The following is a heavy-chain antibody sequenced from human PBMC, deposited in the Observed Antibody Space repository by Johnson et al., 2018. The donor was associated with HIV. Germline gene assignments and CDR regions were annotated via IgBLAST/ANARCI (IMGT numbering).Heavy chain of an antibody. CDR3: AGGFYYGSGSYHGAFDI. CDR2: LYSGGST. D-gene: IGHD3-10*01. J-gene: IGHJ3*02. Sequence: MLLVESGGGLVQPGGSLRLSCAASGFTVSSNYMSWVRQAPGKGLEWVSVLYSGGSTYYADSVKGRFTISRDNSKNTVYLQLTSLRFEDTAVYYCAGGFYYGSGSYHGAFDIWGQGTMVTVSS. V-gene: IGHV3-66*01. CDR1: GFTVSSNY.